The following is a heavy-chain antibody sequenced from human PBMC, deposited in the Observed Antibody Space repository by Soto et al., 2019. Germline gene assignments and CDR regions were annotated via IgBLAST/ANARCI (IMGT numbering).Heavy chain of an antibody. J-gene: IGHJ4*02. V-gene: IGHV1-69*13. CDR3: ARVGAARTTDD. CDR2: IIPIFGTA. Sequence: EASVRVSCKACGGTFSSYAISWVRQAPGQGLEWMGGIIPIFGTANYAQKFQGRVTITADESTSTAYMELSSLRSEDTAVYYCARVGAARTTDDWGQATLGIVSS. CDR1: GGTFSSYA. D-gene: IGHD1-26*01.